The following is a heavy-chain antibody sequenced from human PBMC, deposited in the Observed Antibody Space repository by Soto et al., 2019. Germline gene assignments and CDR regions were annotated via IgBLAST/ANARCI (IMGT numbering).Heavy chain of an antibody. CDR3: ARDGPAIGDFDY. J-gene: IGHJ4*02. CDR1: GGSISSSNW. CDR2: IYHYGST. D-gene: IGHD2-15*01. Sequence: PSETLSLTCAVSGGSISSSNWWSWVRQPPGKGLEWIGQIYHYGSTNYNPSLKSRVTISVDKSKNQFSLKLSSVTAADTAVYYCARDGPAIGDFDYWGQGTLVTVSS. V-gene: IGHV4-4*02.